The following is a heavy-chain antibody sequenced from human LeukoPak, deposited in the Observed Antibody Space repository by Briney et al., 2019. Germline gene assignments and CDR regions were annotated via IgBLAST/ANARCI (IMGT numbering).Heavy chain of an antibody. V-gene: IGHV4-39*01. D-gene: IGHD6-13*01. CDR1: GGSISSSSYY. J-gene: IGHJ1*01. CDR2: IYYSGIT. CDR3: ARPTPPAIAAAGILH. Sequence: SETLSLXCTVSGGSISSSSYYWGWIRQPPGKGLEWIGSIYYSGITYYNPSLKSRVTISVDTSKNQFSLKLSSVTAADTAVYYCARPTPPAIAAAGILHWGQGTLVTVSS.